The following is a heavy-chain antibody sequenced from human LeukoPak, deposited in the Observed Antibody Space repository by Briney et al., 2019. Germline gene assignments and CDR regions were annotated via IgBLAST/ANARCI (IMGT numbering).Heavy chain of an antibody. V-gene: IGHV3-23*01. J-gene: IGHJ6*02. CDR3: AKASRRGYCYYGMDV. D-gene: IGHD3-16*01. CDR1: GFAFSSYW. CDR2: ISGSGGST. Sequence: GGSLRLSCAASGFAFSSYWMTWVRQAPGKGLEWVSAISGSGGSTYYADSVKGRFTISRDNSKNTLYLQMNSLRAEDTAVYYCAKASRRGYCYYGMDVWGQGTTVTVSS.